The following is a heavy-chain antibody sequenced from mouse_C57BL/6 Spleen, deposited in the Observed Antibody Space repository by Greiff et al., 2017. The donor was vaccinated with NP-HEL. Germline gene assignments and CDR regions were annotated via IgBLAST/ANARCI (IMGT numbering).Heavy chain of an antibody. CDR3: ARDYDYDGAMDY. J-gene: IGHJ4*01. D-gene: IGHD2-4*01. CDR1: GYSITSGYY. V-gene: IGHV3-6*01. Sequence: DVQLQESGPGLVKPSQSLSLTCSVTGYSITSGYYWNWIRQFPGNKLEWMGFISYDGSNNYNPYLNNRIPITRDTSKNQFFLKLNSVTTEDTATYYCARDYDYDGAMDYWGQGTSVTVSS. CDR2: ISYDGSN.